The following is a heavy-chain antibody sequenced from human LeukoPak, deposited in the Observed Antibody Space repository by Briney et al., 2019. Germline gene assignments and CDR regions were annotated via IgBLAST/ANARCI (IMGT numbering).Heavy chain of an antibody. V-gene: IGHV3-7*01. J-gene: IGHJ3*02. Sequence: PGGSLRLSRAASGFTFSSYCMSWVRQAPGRGLEWVANIKKDGSDKYYADSVKGRFTISRDNAKNSLSLQMNSLRAEDTAVYYCTRDRITIFGVVTVSIDAFDIWGQGTMVTVSS. D-gene: IGHD3-3*01. CDR3: TRDRITIFGVVTVSIDAFDI. CDR1: GFTFSSYC. CDR2: IKKDGSDK.